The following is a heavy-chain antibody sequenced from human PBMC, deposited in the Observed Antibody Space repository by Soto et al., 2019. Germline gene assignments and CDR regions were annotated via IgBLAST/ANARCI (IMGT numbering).Heavy chain of an antibody. Sequence: SETLSLTCTVSGGSISSYYWSWIRQPPGKGLEWIGYIYYSGSTNYNPSLKSRVTISVDTSKNQFSLKLSSVTAADTAVYYCARVDEYCSSTSCTNGFDPWGQGTLVTVSS. CDR1: GGSISSYY. D-gene: IGHD2-2*01. CDR2: IYYSGST. V-gene: IGHV4-59*01. J-gene: IGHJ5*02. CDR3: ARVDEYCSSTSCTNGFDP.